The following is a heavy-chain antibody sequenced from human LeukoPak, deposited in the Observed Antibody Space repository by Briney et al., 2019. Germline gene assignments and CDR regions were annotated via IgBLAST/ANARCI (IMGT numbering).Heavy chain of an antibody. CDR2: ISHSGST. CDR1: GGSFSGYY. CDR3: ATSPPVVPAAITAFDI. J-gene: IGHJ3*02. D-gene: IGHD2-2*01. V-gene: IGHV4-34*01. Sequence: SETLSLTCAVYGGSFSGYYWNWIRQPPGKGLEWIGEISHSGSTNYNPSLKSRVTMSIDTSKNQFSLQLSSVTAADTAVYYCATSPPVVPAAITAFDIWGQGTMVTVSS.